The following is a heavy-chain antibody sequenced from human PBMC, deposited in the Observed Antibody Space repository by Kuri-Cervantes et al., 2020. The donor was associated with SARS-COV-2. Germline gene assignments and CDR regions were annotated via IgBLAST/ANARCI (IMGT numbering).Heavy chain of an antibody. J-gene: IGHJ6*03. CDR1: GFTFSSYA. V-gene: IGHV3-21*01. CDR3: ARAEERWLQLNYYYYYMDV. D-gene: IGHD5-24*01. CDR2: ISSSSSYI. Sequence: GGSLRLSCAASGFTFSSYAMHWVRQAPGKGLEWVSSISSSSSYIYYADSVKGRFTISRDNAKNSLYLQMNSLRAEDTAVYYCARAEERWLQLNYYYYYMDVWGKGTTVTVSS.